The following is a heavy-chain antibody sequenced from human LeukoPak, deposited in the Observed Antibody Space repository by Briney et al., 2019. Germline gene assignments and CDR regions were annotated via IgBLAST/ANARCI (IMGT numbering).Heavy chain of an antibody. V-gene: IGHV1-18*01. J-gene: IGHJ4*02. Sequence: ASVKVSCKASGYTFSSYGFTWVRQAPGQGLEWMGWISTYNVNTNYAQNFQGRVTMTTDTSTSTAYMELRSLRSDDTAVYYCARLMVGATADYWGQGTLVTVSS. D-gene: IGHD1-26*01. CDR1: GYTFSSYG. CDR2: ISTYNVNT. CDR3: ARLMVGATADY.